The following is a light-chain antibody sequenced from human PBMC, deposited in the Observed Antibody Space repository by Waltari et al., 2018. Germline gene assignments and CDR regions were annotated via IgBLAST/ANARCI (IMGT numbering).Light chain of an antibody. J-gene: IGKJ1*01. Sequence: DILMTQSPDSLAVSLGERATINCKSSQSVLYGYNSKNNLAWYQQKPGQPPKLLLYWASTRASGAPDRFSGSGSGTEFTLTISSLQAEDVAVYYCHQYYTTPRTFGQGTKVEIK. CDR2: WAS. CDR1: QSVLYGYNSKNN. CDR3: HQYYTTPRT. V-gene: IGKV4-1*01.